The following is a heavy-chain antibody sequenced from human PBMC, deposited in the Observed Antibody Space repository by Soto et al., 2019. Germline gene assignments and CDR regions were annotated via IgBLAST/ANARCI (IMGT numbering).Heavy chain of an antibody. CDR2: IYYSGST. CDR3: ARVEYTGGWYPFDY. CDR1: GGSINRYY. V-gene: IGHV4-59*01. J-gene: IGHJ4*02. Sequence: SETLSLTCTVSGGSINRYYWNWVRQPPWKGLEWIGYIYYSGSTNYNPSLKSRVTMSVDTSKNQFSLKLRSVTAADTAVYYSARVEYTGGWYPFDYWGQGTLVTVS. D-gene: IGHD6-19*01.